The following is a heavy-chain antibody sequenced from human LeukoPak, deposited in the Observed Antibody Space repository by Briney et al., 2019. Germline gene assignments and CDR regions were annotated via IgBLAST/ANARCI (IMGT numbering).Heavy chain of an antibody. Sequence: PSETLSLTCAVYGGSFSGYYWSWIRQPPGKGLEWIGEINHSGSTNYNPSLKSRVTISVDTSKNQFSLNLSSVTAADTAVYYCARVQWFGEYVYWGRGTLVTVSS. J-gene: IGHJ4*02. CDR2: INHSGST. CDR3: ARVQWFGEYVY. CDR1: GGSFSGYY. V-gene: IGHV4-34*01. D-gene: IGHD3-10*01.